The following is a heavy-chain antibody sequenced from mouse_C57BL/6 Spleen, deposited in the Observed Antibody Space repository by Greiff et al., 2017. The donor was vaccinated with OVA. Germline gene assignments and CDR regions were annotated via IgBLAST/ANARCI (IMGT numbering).Heavy chain of an antibody. CDR1: GYSITSGYY. V-gene: IGHV3-6*01. CDR2: ISYDGSN. J-gene: IGHJ2*01. D-gene: IGHD4-1*01. Sequence: EVHLVESGPGLVKPSQSLSLTCSVTGYSITSGYYWNWIRQFPGNKLEWMGYISYDGSNNYNPSLKNRISITRDTSKNQFFLKLNSVTTEDTATYYCARDWDEYYFDYWGQGTTLTVSS. CDR3: ARDWDEYYFDY.